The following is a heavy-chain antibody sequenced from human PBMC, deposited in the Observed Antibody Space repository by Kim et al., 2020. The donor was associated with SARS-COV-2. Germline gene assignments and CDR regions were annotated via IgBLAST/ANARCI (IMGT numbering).Heavy chain of an antibody. J-gene: IGHJ4*02. CDR2: T. V-gene: IGHV4-59*08. CDR3: ERHGSSNGLSY. Sequence: TNYNTSLKSRVTISVDTAKNQFSRKLSSVTAADTAGYYCERHGSSNGLSYWGQGTLVTVSS. D-gene: IGHD5-18*01.